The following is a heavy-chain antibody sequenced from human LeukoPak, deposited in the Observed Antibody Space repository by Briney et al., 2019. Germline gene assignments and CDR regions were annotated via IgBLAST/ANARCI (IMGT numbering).Heavy chain of an antibody. CDR2: IYPGDSDT. Sequence: GQSLNSSCKGSGYSFTTYWIGWVRQMPGKGLEWMGIIYPGDSDTRYSPSFQGQVTISADKSISTAYLQWSGLKASDTAMYYCARRGHSSSWYSDYWGQGTLVTVSS. CDR1: GYSFTTYW. CDR3: ARRGHSSSWYSDY. J-gene: IGHJ4*02. D-gene: IGHD6-13*01. V-gene: IGHV5-51*01.